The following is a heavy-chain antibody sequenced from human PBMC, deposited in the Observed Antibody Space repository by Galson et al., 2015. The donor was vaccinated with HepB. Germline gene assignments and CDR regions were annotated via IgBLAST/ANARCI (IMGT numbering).Heavy chain of an antibody. V-gene: IGHV3-33*01. CDR1: GFTFSSYG. J-gene: IGHJ3*02. Sequence: SLRLSCAASGFTFSSYGMHWVRQAPGKGLEWVAVIWYDGSNKYYADSVKGRFTISRDNSKNTLYLQMNSLRAEDTAVYYCARDQGLRFLEWHDAFDIWGQGTMVTVSS. CDR3: ARDQGLRFLEWHDAFDI. D-gene: IGHD3-3*01. CDR2: IWYDGSNK.